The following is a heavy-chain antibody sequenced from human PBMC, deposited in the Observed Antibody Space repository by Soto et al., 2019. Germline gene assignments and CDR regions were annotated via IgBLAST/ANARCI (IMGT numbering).Heavy chain of an antibody. Sequence: QVQLVQSGAEVKKPGASVKVACKASGYTFTSYAMHWVRQAPGQRLEWMGWINAGNGNTKYSQKFQGRVTITRDTSVSTAYMELSSLRSEDTAVYYCARAGRYIAAAGIAYWCQGTLVTVSS. J-gene: IGHJ4*02. D-gene: IGHD6-13*01. CDR3: ARAGRYIAAAGIAY. CDR1: GYTFTSYA. V-gene: IGHV1-3*01. CDR2: INAGNGNT.